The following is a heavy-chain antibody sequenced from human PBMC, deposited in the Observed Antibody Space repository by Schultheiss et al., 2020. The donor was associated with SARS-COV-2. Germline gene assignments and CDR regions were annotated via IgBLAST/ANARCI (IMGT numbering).Heavy chain of an antibody. CDR1: GFTFSSYS. D-gene: IGHD3-10*01. V-gene: IGHV3-74*01. J-gene: IGHJ3*02. CDR3: AKDSAGDN. Sequence: GGSLRLSCAVSGFTFSSYSMHWVRQAPGKGLVWVSRINSDGSSTSYADSVKGRFTISRDNSKNTVYLQMNGLRPEDTAIYYCAKDSAGDNWGQGTMVTVSS. CDR2: INSDGSST.